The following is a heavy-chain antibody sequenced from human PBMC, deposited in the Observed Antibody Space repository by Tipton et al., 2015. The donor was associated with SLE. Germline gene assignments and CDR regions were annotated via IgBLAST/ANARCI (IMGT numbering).Heavy chain of an antibody. Sequence: TLSLTCAVYGGSFSGYYWSWIRQPPGKGLEWIGEINHSGSTNYNPSLKSRVTISVDTPKNQFSLKLSSVTAADTAVYYCARAQNSSMGYWGQGTLVTVSS. CDR2: INHSGST. V-gene: IGHV4-34*01. D-gene: IGHD1-7*01. J-gene: IGHJ4*02. CDR3: ARAQNSSMGY. CDR1: GGSFSGYY.